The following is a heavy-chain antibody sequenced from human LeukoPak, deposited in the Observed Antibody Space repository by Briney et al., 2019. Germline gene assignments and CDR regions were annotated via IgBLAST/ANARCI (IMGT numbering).Heavy chain of an antibody. V-gene: IGHV4-59*02. J-gene: IGHJ2*01. CDR1: GGSVSSFY. Sequence: PSETLSLTCSVSGGSVSSFYWSWFRQSPGKGLEWIGYISHKGITSYNPSLESRLTISLDTSKNQFSLKLKSLTAADTAVYFCAKDGAGGEMTTPTGYFDIWGRGTLVTVSS. CDR2: ISHKGIT. CDR3: AKDGAGGEMTTPTGYFDI. D-gene: IGHD5-24*01.